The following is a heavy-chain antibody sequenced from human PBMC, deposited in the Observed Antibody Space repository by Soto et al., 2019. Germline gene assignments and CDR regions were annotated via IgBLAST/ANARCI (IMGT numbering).Heavy chain of an antibody. CDR3: AKDASNTYYDFQDWFDH. V-gene: IGHV3-23*01. Sequence: GGSLRLSCAASGFTFSSYAMSWVRQAPGKGLEWVSAMSGSGGSTYYADSVKGPLTISRDNSKNTLYLQINSLRAEDTAVDYCAKDASNTYYDFQDWFDHWGQGTLVTVSS. J-gene: IGHJ5*02. D-gene: IGHD3-3*01. CDR2: MSGSGGST. CDR1: GFTFSSYA.